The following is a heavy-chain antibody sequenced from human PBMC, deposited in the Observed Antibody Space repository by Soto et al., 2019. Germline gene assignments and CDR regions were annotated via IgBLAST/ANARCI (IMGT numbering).Heavy chain of an antibody. V-gene: IGHV3-30-3*01. CDR1: GFTFSSYA. Sequence: QVQLVESGGGVVQPGRSLRLSCAASGFTFSSYAMHWVRKATGKGLEWVAVISYDGSNKYYADSVKGRFTISRDNSKNTLYLQLNSLRAEDTSVYYCARDIGNYYVSSGYYRFHYWGQGLLVTVSS. CDR2: ISYDGSNK. J-gene: IGHJ4*02. D-gene: IGHD3-22*01. CDR3: ARDIGNYYVSSGYYRFHY.